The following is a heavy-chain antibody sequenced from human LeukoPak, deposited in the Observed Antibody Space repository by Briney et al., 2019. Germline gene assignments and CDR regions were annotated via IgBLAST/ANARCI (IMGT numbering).Heavy chain of an antibody. CDR3: ARRYDFWSGYQDY. D-gene: IGHD3-3*01. CDR2: MNPNSGNT. Sequence: ASVKVSCKASGYTFTSYDINWVRQATGQGLEWMGWMNPNSGNTGYAQKFQGRVTMTRNTSISTAYMELSSLRSEGTAVYYCARRYDFWSGYQDYWGQGTLVTVSS. CDR1: GYTFTSYD. J-gene: IGHJ4*02. V-gene: IGHV1-8*01.